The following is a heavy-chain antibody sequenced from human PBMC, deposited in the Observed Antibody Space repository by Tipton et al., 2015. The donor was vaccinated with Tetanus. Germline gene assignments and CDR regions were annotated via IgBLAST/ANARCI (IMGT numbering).Heavy chain of an antibody. CDR1: GYTFTSYG. CDR2: ISAYNGNT. J-gene: IGHJ6*02. CDR3: ARRTERERYFDWGGNYYGMDV. D-gene: IGHD3-9*01. V-gene: IGHV1-18*01. Sequence: QVQLVQSGAEVKKPGASVKVSCKASGYTFTSYGISWVRQAPGQGLEWMGWISAYNGNTNYAQKLQGRVTMTTDTSTSTAYMELRSLRSDDTAVYYCARRTERERYFDWGGNYYGMDVWGQGTTVTVSS.